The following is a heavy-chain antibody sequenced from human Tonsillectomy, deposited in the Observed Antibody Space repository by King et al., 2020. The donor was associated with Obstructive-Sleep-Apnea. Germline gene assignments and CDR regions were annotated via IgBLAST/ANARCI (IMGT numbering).Heavy chain of an antibody. CDR1: GVSISSYY. CDR3: ARGDCGGDCSFRYYYYYGMDV. Sequence: QLQESGPGLVKPSETLSLTCTVSGVSISSYYWSWIRQPPGKGLEWIGYIYYSGSTNYNPSLKSRVTISVDTSKNQFSLKLSSVTAADTAVYYCARGDCGGDCSFRYYYYYGMDVWGQGTTVTVSS. V-gene: IGHV4-59*01. J-gene: IGHJ6*02. D-gene: IGHD2-21*02. CDR2: IYYSGST.